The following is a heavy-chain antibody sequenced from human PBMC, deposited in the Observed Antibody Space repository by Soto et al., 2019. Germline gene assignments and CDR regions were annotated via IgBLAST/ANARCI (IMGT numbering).Heavy chain of an antibody. V-gene: IGHV1-3*01. CDR3: ARAASAKVGY. D-gene: IGHD1-26*01. CDR1: GYTFTSYA. CDR2: INAGNGNT. Sequence: QVQLVQSGAEVKKPGASVKVSCKASGYTFTSYAMHWVRQAPGQRLEWMGWINAGNGNTNYAQKFQGRVTITRDTYASTAYMELSSLRSEDTAVYYCARAASAKVGYWGKGTLVTVSS. J-gene: IGHJ4*02.